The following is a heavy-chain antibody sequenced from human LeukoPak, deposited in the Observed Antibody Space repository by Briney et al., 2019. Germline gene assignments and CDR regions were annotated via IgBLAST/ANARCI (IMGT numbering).Heavy chain of an antibody. CDR2: IYYSGNT. D-gene: IGHD2-15*01. Sequence: PSETLSLTCTVSGGSITNDNYFWSWIRQHPGKGLEWIGYIYYSGNTYYNPSLKSRVTVSVDTSKNQFSLKLSSVTAADTAVYHCARDVGFCSGGSCYPYNWFDPWGQGTLVTVSS. CDR1: GGSITNDNYF. CDR3: ARDVGFCSGGSCYPYNWFDP. J-gene: IGHJ5*02. V-gene: IGHV4-31*03.